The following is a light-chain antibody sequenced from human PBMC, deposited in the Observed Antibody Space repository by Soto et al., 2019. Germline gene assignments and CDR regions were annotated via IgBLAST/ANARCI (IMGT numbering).Light chain of an antibody. J-gene: IGKJ1*01. CDR3: QQYGSSSWT. CDR2: WAS. V-gene: IGKV3-20*01. CDR1: ESIIKRY. Sequence: IVLTQSPGTLPLSPGKRATLSCRARESIIKRYLALFQQRPGQSPRSXIYWASSRAHGSPDRFSGSGSATEFTPPISRLEPEDFAVYYGQQYGSSSWTFGQGTKVDIK.